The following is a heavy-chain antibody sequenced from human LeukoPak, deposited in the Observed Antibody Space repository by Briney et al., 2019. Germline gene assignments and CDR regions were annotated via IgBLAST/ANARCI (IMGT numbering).Heavy chain of an antibody. Sequence: GGSLRLSCAASGFTFSSYAMSWVRQAPGKGLEWVSAISGSGGSTYYADSVKGRFTISRGNSKNTLYLQMNSLRAEDTAVYYCAKDLLYGGNSPDAFDIWGQGTMATVSS. CDR2: ISGSGGST. J-gene: IGHJ3*02. CDR1: GFTFSSYA. D-gene: IGHD4-23*01. V-gene: IGHV3-23*01. CDR3: AKDLLYGGNSPDAFDI.